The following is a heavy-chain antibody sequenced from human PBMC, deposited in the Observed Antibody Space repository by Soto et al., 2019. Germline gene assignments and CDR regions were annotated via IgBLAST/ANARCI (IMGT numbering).Heavy chain of an antibody. CDR3: ARDRYSSGWYDLDY. J-gene: IGHJ4*02. CDR1: GFSFSSYG. D-gene: IGHD6-19*01. Sequence: PGGSLRLCSAASGFSFSSYGIHWVRQAPGKGLEWVAVIWYDGSNKYCADSVKGRFTISRDNSKNTLYLQMNSLRAEDTAVYYCARDRYSSGWYDLDYWGQGTLVTVSS. CDR2: IWYDGSNK. V-gene: IGHV3-33*01.